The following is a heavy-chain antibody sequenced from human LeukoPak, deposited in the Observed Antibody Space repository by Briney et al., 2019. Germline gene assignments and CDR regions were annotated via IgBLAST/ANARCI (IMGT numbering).Heavy chain of an antibody. CDR2: INHSGST. CDR1: GGSFSGYY. D-gene: IGHD3-10*01. CDR3: ARVWATMVRGAVSSFDY. J-gene: IGHJ4*02. Sequence: SETLSLTCAVYGGSFSGYYWSWIRQPPGKGLEWIGEINHSGSTNYNPSLKSRVTISVDTSKNQFSLKLSSVTAADTAVYYCARVWATMVRGAVSSFDYWGQGTLVTVSS. V-gene: IGHV4-34*01.